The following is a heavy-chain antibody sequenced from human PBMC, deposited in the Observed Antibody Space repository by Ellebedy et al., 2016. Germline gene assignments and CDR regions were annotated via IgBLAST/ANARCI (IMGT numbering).Heavy chain of an antibody. V-gene: IGHV1-2*06. D-gene: IGHD3-10*01. CDR3: AKDNYGVDV. J-gene: IGHJ6*02. CDR1: GFTFTAYY. Sequence: ASVKVSXXTSGFTFTAYYIHWVRRAPGQGLEWMGRINPTSGRTNYPQRFQDRVILTRDTSITTAYMELTGLRADDTAVYYCAKDNYGVDVWGQGTTVIVSS. CDR2: INPTSGRT.